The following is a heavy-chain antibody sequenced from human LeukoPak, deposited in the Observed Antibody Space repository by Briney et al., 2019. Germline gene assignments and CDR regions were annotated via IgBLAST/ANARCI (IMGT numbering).Heavy chain of an antibody. V-gene: IGHV3-23*01. CDR3: ANSKSSRALYYYGMDV. J-gene: IGHJ6*02. D-gene: IGHD2-2*01. CDR2: ISGSGGST. CDR1: GFTFSSYA. Sequence: PGGSLRLSYAASGFTFSSYAMSWVRQAPGKGLEWVSAISGSGGSTYYADSVKGRFTISRDNSKNTLYLQMNSLRAEDTAVYYCANSKSSRALYYYGMDVWGQGTTVTVSS.